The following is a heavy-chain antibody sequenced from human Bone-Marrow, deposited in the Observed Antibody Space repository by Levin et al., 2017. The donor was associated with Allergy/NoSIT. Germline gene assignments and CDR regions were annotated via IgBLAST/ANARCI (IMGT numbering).Heavy chain of an antibody. CDR3: ARDEGFLEWLGDYYYGMDV. CDR1: GFTFSDYY. CDR2: ISSSGSTI. V-gene: IGHV3-11*01. J-gene: IGHJ6*02. Sequence: PGGSLRLSCAASGFTFSDYYMSWIRQAPGKGLEWVSYISSSGSTIYYADSVKGRFTISRDNAKNSLYLQMNSLRAEDTAVYYCARDEGFLEWLGDYYYGMDVWGQGTTVTVSS. D-gene: IGHD3-3*01.